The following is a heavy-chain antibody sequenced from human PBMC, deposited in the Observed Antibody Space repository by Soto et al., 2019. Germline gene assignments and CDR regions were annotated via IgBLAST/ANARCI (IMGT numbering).Heavy chain of an antibody. D-gene: IGHD7-27*01. Sequence: QVQLVESGGGVVQPGRSLRLSCAASGFTFSSYAMHWVRQAPAKGLEWVAVISYDGSNKYYADSVKGRFTISRDNSKNTLYLQMNSLRAEDTAVYYCARDPGNWGLTTPLLLGPMDVWAKGPRSPSP. CDR3: ARDPGNWGLTTPLLLGPMDV. CDR1: GFTFSSYA. J-gene: IGHJ6*02. V-gene: IGHV3-30-3*01. CDR2: ISYDGSNK.